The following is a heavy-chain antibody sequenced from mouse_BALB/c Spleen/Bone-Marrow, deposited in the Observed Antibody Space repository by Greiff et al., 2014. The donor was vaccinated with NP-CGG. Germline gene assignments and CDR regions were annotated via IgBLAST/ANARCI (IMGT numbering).Heavy chain of an antibody. V-gene: IGHV1-26*01. CDR3: ARIPNPLYYYAMDY. D-gene: IGHD5-1-1*01. CDR2: INPYNGGT. J-gene: IGHJ4*01. CDR1: GYSFTGYT. Sequence: VQLQQSGPELGKPGASMKISCKASGYSFTGYTMKWGEQSHGKKLEWIGLINPYNGGTSYNQKFKGKATLTVDKSSSTAYMELLSLTSEDSAVYYCARIPNPLYYYAMDYWGQGTSVTVSS.